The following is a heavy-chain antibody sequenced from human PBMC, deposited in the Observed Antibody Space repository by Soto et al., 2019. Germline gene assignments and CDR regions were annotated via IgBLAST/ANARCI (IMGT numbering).Heavy chain of an antibody. J-gene: IGHJ4*02. Sequence: GGSLRLSCAIFESTVSRDWMNWVRQAPGKGLEWVAHINQDGSEKYYVDSVKGRFTISRDNAKKSLYLQMNSLRPADTAMYYCSGGVGDAFWRQGTLVTSPQ. V-gene: IGHV3-7*04. CDR3: SGGVGDAF. CDR1: ESTVSRDW. CDR2: INQDGSEK. D-gene: IGHD1-26*01.